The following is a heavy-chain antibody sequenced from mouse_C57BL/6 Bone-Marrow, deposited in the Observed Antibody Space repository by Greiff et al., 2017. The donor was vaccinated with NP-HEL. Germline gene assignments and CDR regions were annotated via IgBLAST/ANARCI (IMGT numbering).Heavy chain of an antibody. D-gene: IGHD1-1*01. J-gene: IGHJ3*01. CDR1: GFSLTSYG. CDR2: IWSDGST. CDR3: ARHDYYGSSSFAY. V-gene: IGHV2-6-1*01. Sequence: VKLVESGPGLVAPSQSLSITCTVSGFSLTSYGVHWVRQPPGKGLAWLVVIWSDGSTTYNSALKSRLSISKDNSKSQVFLKMNSLQTDDTAMYYCARHDYYGSSSFAYWGQGTLVTVSA.